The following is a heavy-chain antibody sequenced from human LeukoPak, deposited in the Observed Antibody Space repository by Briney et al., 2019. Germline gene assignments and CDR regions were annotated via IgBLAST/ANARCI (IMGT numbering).Heavy chain of an antibody. CDR1: GFTFSSYG. J-gene: IGHJ4*02. V-gene: IGHV3-33*06. CDR2: IWYDGSNK. D-gene: IGHD5-18*01. CDR3: AKEGGYSYGSALDY. Sequence: GGSLRLSCAASGFTFSSYGMHWVRQAPGKGLEWVAVIWYDGSNKYYADSVKGRFTISRDNSKNTLYLQMNSLRAEDTAVYYCAKEGGYSYGSALDYWGQGTLVTVSS.